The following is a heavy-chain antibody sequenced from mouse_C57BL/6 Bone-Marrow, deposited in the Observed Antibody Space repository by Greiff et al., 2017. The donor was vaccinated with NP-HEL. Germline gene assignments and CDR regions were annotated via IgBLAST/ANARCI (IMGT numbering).Heavy chain of an antibody. Sequence: EVQRVESGGGLVKPGGSLKLSCAASGFTFSSYAMSWVRQTPEKRLEWVATISDGGRYTYYPDNVKGRFTISRDNAKNNLYLQMSHLKSEDTAMYYCARARYYYGGLFAYWGQGTLVTVSA. J-gene: IGHJ3*01. CDR2: ISDGGRYT. V-gene: IGHV5-4*01. CDR1: GFTFSSYA. D-gene: IGHD1-1*02. CDR3: ARARYYYGGLFAY.